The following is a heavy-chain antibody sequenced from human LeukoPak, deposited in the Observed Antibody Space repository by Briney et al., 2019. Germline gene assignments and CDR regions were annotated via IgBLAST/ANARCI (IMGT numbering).Heavy chain of an antibody. CDR2: INWSGDST. Sequence: GGSLRLSCAASGFTFDDYAMSWVRQVPGKGLEWVSGINWSGDSTGYADSVKGRFTISRDNGKNSLYLQMNSLRAEDTALYYCARDGTPIHGSGWVYMDVWGKGTTVTISS. D-gene: IGHD6-25*01. J-gene: IGHJ6*04. V-gene: IGHV3-20*04. CDR1: GFTFDDYA. CDR3: ARDGTPIHGSGWVYMDV.